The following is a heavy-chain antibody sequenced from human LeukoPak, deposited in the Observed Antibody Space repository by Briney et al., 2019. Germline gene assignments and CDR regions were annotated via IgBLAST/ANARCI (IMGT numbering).Heavy chain of an antibody. CDR3: ARLRSITMVRGVRRYYYMDV. D-gene: IGHD3-10*01. CDR2: IYYSRST. CDR1: GDSISSYY. Sequence: SETLSLTCTVSGDSISSYYWSWIRQPPGKGLEWIGYIYYSRSTNYNPSLKSRVTISVDTSKNQFSLKLSSVTAADTAVYYCARLRSITMVRGVRRYYYMDVWGKGTTVTISS. J-gene: IGHJ6*03. V-gene: IGHV4-59*12.